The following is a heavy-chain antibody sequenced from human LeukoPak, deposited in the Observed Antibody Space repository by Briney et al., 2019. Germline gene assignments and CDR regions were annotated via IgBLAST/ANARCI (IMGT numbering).Heavy chain of an antibody. CDR1: GFTFRSYC. V-gene: IGHV3-74*01. Sequence: GGSLRLSCAASGFTFRSYCMHWVRQAPGKGLVWVSRINSDGRSTSYADSVKGRFTISRDNAKNTLYLQMNSLRAEDTAVYYCARDRYSGSYSDYWGQGTLVTVSS. CDR3: ARDRYSGSYSDY. J-gene: IGHJ4*02. D-gene: IGHD1-26*01. CDR2: INSDGRST.